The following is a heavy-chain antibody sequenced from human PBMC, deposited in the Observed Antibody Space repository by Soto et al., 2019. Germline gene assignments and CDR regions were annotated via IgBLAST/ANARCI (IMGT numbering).Heavy chain of an antibody. CDR3: AKGLTGAPYYAMDV. V-gene: IGHV3-23*01. D-gene: IGHD7-27*01. CDR2: ISGSGGST. Sequence: EVQLLESGGGSVQPGGSLRLSCAASGFTSSNYAMSWVRQAPGKGLEWVSGISGSGGSTYYADSVKGRFIISRDNSKNTLYLQMNSLRAEDTAVYYCAKGLTGAPYYAMDVWGKGTTVTVSS. J-gene: IGHJ6*04. CDR1: GFTSSNYA.